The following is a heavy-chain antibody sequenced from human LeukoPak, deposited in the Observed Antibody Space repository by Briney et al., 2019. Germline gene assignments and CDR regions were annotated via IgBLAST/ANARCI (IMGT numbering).Heavy chain of an antibody. CDR1: GFTFSSYA. CDR3: AKSRYITMIVVVTPLFDY. D-gene: IGHD3-22*01. Sequence: HPGVSLRLSCAASGFTFSSYAMSWVRQAPGKGLEWVSAISGSGGSTYYADSVKGRFTISRDNSKNTLYLQMNSLRAEDTAVYYCAKSRYITMIVVVTPLFDYWGQGTLVTVSS. CDR2: ISGSGGST. J-gene: IGHJ4*02. V-gene: IGHV3-23*01.